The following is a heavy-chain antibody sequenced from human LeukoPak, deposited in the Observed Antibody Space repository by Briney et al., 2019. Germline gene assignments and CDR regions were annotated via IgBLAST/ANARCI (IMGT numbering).Heavy chain of an antibody. Sequence: PGGSLRLSCAASGFTFSSYWMNWVRQAPGKGLVWVSRIASDGSSTTYADSVKGRFSISRDNAKNTLYLQMNSLRVEDTAVYYCARGRPHGNDSWGRGTLVTVSS. D-gene: IGHD4-23*01. V-gene: IGHV3-74*01. CDR1: GFTFSSYW. CDR2: IASDGSST. CDR3: ARGRPHGNDS. J-gene: IGHJ4*02.